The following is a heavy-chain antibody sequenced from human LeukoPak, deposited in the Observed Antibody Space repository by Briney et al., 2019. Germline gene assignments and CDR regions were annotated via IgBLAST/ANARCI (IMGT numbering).Heavy chain of an antibody. CDR1: GGSISSSSYY. CDR3: ANPIKFDCSGGNCYGVPADAFDI. Sequence: SETLSLTCTVSGGSISSSSYYWGWIRQPPGKGLEWIGSIYYSRSIYYNPSLKSRVTISVDPSKNQFSLKASSLTAADTAVYNCANPIKFDCSGGNCYGVPADAFDIWGQGTMVTVSS. J-gene: IGHJ3*02. D-gene: IGHD2-15*01. V-gene: IGHV4-39*01. CDR2: IYYSRSI.